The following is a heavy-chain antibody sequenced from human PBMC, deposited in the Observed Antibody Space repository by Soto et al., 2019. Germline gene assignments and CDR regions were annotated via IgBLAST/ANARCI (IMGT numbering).Heavy chain of an antibody. V-gene: IGHV4-30-4*01. J-gene: IGHJ4*02. D-gene: IGHD2-15*01. Sequence: SETLSLTCTVSGGSISSGDYYWSWIRQPPGKGLEWIGYIYYSGSTYYNPSLKSRVTISVDTSKNQSSLKLSSVTAADTAVYYCARVVVVVAARERLYYFDYWGQGTLVTVSS. CDR3: ARVVVVVAARERLYYFDY. CDR2: IYYSGST. CDR1: GGSISSGDYY.